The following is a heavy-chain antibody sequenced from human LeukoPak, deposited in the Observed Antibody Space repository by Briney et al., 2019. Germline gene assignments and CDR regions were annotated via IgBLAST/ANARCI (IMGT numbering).Heavy chain of an antibody. Sequence: ASVKVSCKASGGTFSSYAISWVRQAPGQGLEWMGWISAYNGNTNYAQKLQGRVTMTTDTSTSTAYMELRSLRSDDTAVYYCARVPSVVPAAISAFDIWGQGTMVTVSS. CDR1: GGTFSSYA. CDR3: ARVPSVVPAAISAFDI. D-gene: IGHD2-2*02. J-gene: IGHJ3*02. V-gene: IGHV1-18*01. CDR2: ISAYNGNT.